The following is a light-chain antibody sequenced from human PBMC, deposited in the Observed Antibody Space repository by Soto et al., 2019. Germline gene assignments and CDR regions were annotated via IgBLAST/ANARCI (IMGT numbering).Light chain of an antibody. J-gene: IGKJ1*01. CDR2: KAS. V-gene: IGKV1-5*03. CDR3: QHYNTYPWT. Sequence: DIQMTQSPSTLSASVGDRVTVTCRASQSISSWLAWYQQKAGKAPKLLIYKASALESGVPSRFSGSGYGTEFNLTISSLEPEDFATYYCQHYNTYPWTFGQGTKVDIK. CDR1: QSISSW.